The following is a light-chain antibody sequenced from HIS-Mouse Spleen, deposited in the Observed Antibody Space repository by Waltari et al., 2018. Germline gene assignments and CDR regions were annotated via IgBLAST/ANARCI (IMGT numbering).Light chain of an antibody. CDR2: EGS. J-gene: IGLJ2*01. CDR1: SSDVGSYNL. CDR3: CSYAGSSTSVV. Sequence: QSALTQPASVSGSPGQSITLSCTGTSSDVGSYNLVPLYQQHPGKAPKLMIYEGSKRPSGVSNRFSGSKSGNTASLTISGLQAEDEADYYCCSYAGSSTSVVFGGGTKLTVL. V-gene: IGLV2-23*01.